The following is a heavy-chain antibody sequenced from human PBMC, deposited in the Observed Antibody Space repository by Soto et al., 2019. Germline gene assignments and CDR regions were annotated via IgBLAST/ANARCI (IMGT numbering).Heavy chain of an antibody. CDR1: GFTFSSYA. V-gene: IGHV3-23*01. Sequence: GGSLRLSCAASGFTFSSYAMSWVRQAPGKGLEWVSAISGSGGSTYYADSVKGRFTISRDNSKNTLYLQMNSLRAEDTAVYYCAKDSRASARPANWFDPWGQGTLVTVSS. CDR2: ISGSGGST. CDR3: AKDSRASARPANWFDP. J-gene: IGHJ5*02. D-gene: IGHD6-6*01.